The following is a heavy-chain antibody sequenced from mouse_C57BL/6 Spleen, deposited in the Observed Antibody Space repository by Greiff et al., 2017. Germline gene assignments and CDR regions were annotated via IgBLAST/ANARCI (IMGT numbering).Heavy chain of an antibody. CDR3: TRGGDYEDAMDY. CDR2: ISSGGDYI. D-gene: IGHD2-4*01. Sequence: EVKLQESGEGLVKPGGSLKLSCAASGFTFSSYAMSWVRQTPEKRLEWVAYISSGGDYIYYADTVKGRFTISRDNARNTLYLQMSSLKSEDTAMYYCTRGGDYEDAMDYWGQGTSVTVSS. J-gene: IGHJ4*01. CDR1: GFTFSSYA. V-gene: IGHV5-9-1*02.